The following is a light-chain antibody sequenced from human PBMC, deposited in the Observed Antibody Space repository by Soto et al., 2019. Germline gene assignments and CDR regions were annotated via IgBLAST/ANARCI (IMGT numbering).Light chain of an antibody. CDR1: QDISNY. CDR2: VAS. CDR3: QQYDNLFT. Sequence: DIQMTQSPSSLSASVGDRVTITCQASQDISNYLNWYQQKPGKAPKLLIYVASNLETGVPSRFSGNGSGTDFTFTISSLQPEDIATYYCQQYDNLFTFGPGTKVDIK. J-gene: IGKJ3*01. V-gene: IGKV1-33*01.